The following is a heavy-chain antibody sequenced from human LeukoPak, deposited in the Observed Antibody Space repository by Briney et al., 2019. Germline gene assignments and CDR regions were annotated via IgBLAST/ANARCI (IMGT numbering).Heavy chain of an antibody. D-gene: IGHD3-3*01. J-gene: IGHJ5*02. CDR2: IYYSGST. V-gene: IGHV4-59*01. CDR1: GGSISSYY. CDR3: ARVGYDFWSGYYNWFDP. Sequence: SETLSLTCTVSGGSISSYYWSWIRQPPGKGLEWIGYIYYSGSTNYNPSLKSRVTISVDTSKNQLSLKLSSVTAADTAVYYCARVGYDFWSGYYNWFDPWGQGTLVTVSS.